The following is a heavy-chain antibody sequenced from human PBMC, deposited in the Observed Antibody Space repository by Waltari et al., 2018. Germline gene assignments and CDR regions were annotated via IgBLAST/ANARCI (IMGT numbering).Heavy chain of an antibody. CDR2: IYTSGST. V-gene: IGHV4-4*07. CDR3: ARTICIAAAGDYYYYYMDV. J-gene: IGHJ6*03. D-gene: IGHD6-13*01. Sequence: QVQLQESGPGLVKPSETLSLTCTVSGGSISSYYWSWIRQPAGKGLEWIGCIYTSGSTNYNPSLKSRVTMSVDTSKNQFSLKLSSVTAADTAVYYCARTICIAAAGDYYYYYMDVWGKGTTVTISS. CDR1: GGSISSYY.